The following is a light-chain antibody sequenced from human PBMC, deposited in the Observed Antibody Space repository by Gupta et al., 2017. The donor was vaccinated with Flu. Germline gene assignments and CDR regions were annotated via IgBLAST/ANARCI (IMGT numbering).Light chain of an antibody. CDR2: DAS. Sequence: EIVLTQSPATLSLSPGERATLSCRASQSVSSYLAWYQQKPGQAPRLLIYDASNRATGIKARLTGSGDGTDFTLTISSREPEDFAVYYCQQRSNGHRWITFGGGTKVEIK. V-gene: IGKV3-11*01. J-gene: IGKJ4*01. CDR1: QSVSSY. CDR3: QQRSNGHRWIT.